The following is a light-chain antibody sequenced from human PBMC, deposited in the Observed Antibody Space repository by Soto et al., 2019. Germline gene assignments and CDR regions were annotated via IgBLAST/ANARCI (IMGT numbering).Light chain of an antibody. J-gene: IGLJ1*01. CDR1: SSNIGRNT. Sequence: QSVLTQPPSASGTPGQRVTISCSGSSSNIGRNTVNWYQQLLGTAPKRLIYSNSQRPSGVPDRFSGSKSGTSASLAISGLQSEDEADYYCAAWDDSLNGSYVFGTGTKLTVL. CDR2: SNS. V-gene: IGLV1-44*01. CDR3: AAWDDSLNGSYV.